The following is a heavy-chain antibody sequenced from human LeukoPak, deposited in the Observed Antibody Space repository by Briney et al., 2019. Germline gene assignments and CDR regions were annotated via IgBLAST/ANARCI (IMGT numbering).Heavy chain of an antibody. D-gene: IGHD3-22*01. Sequence: GGSLRLSCTASGFTFGDYAMSWFRQAPGKGLEWVGFIRSKAYGGTTEYAASVKGRFTISRDDSKSIAYLQMNSLKTEDTAVYYCTRELLIPITMIVVVTPDYWGQGTLATVSS. J-gene: IGHJ4*02. CDR2: IRSKAYGGTT. V-gene: IGHV3-49*03. CDR1: GFTFGDYA. CDR3: TRELLIPITMIVVVTPDY.